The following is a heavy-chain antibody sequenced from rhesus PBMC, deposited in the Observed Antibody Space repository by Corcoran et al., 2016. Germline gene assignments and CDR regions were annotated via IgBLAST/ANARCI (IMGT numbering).Heavy chain of an antibody. CDR3: AGHIAAGLAFDF. J-gene: IGHJ3*01. Sequence: QVQLQESGPGVVKPSETLSLTCAVSGYSISSGYDWSWIRQPPGKGLEWIGYIYGSSGSPNYNPSLKNRVTISKDTSKNQFSLKLSSVTAADTAVYYCAGHIAAGLAFDFWGQGLRVTVSS. CDR2: IYGSSGSP. V-gene: IGHV4-76*01. D-gene: IGHD6-13*01. CDR1: GYSISSGYD.